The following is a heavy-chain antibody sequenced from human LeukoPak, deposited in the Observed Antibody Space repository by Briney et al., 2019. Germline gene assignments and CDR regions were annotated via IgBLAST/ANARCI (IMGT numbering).Heavy chain of an antibody. D-gene: IGHD4-17*01. CDR3: ARHGGATVSPTLTIDY. CDR2: INHSGST. J-gene: IGHJ4*02. CDR1: GGSFSGYY. Sequence: PSETLSLTCAVYGGSFSGYYWSWIRQPPGKGLEWIGEINHSGSTNYNPSLKSRVTISVDTSNNQCSLKLNSVTAADTAVYYCARHGGATVSPTLTIDYWGQGTLVTVSS. V-gene: IGHV4-34*01.